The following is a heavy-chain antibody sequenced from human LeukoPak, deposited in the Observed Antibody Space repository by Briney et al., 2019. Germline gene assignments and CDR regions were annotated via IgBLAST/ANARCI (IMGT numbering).Heavy chain of an antibody. Sequence: PSETLSLTCTVSGGSISSGSYYWSWIRQPAGKGLEWIGRIYTSGSTNYNPSLKSRVTISVDTSKNQFSLKLSSVTAADTAVYYCARETFEYSSSPGWFDPWGQGTLVTVSS. CDR1: GGSISSGSYY. J-gene: IGHJ5*02. V-gene: IGHV4-61*02. CDR2: IYTSGST. D-gene: IGHD6-6*01. CDR3: ARETFEYSSSPGWFDP.